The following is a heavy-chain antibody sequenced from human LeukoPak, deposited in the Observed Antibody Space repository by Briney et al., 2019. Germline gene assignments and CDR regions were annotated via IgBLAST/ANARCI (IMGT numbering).Heavy chain of an antibody. D-gene: IGHD6-19*01. CDR2: ISIISSNI. CDR1: GFTFSSYT. V-gene: IGHV3-21*01. J-gene: IGHJ6*03. CDR3: VRGWDSSGWYDEYYMDV. Sequence: GGSLRLSCAASGFTFSSYTMNWVRQAPGKGLEWVSSISIISSNIYYADSVKGRFTIYRDNAKNSLYLQMNSLRAQDPAVYYFVRGWDSSGWYDEYYMDVWGKGTTVTVSS.